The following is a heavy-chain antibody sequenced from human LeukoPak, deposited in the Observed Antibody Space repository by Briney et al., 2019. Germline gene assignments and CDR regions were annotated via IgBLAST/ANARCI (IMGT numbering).Heavy chain of an antibody. J-gene: IGHJ3*02. D-gene: IGHD6-13*01. CDR3: ARHGGNIAADQDAFDI. V-gene: IGHV4-39*01. CDR1: GGSISSSSYY. CDR2: IYYSGST. Sequence: SETLSLTCTVSGGSISSSSYYWGWIRQPPGKGLEWIGSIYYSGSTYYNPSLKSRVTISVDTSKNQFSLKLSSVTAADTAVYYCARHGGNIAADQDAFDIWGQGTMVTVSS.